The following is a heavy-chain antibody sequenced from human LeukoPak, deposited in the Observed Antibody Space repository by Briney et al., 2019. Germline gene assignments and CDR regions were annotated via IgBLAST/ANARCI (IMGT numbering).Heavy chain of an antibody. Sequence: PSETLSLTCAVYGGSFSGYYWSWIRQPPGKGLEWIGEINRSGSTNYNPSLKSRVTISVDTSKNQFSLKLSSVTAADTAVYYCARVSGWRAFDYWGQGTLVTVSS. CDR1: GGSFSGYY. V-gene: IGHV4-34*01. CDR2: INRSGST. D-gene: IGHD6-19*01. CDR3: ARVSGWRAFDY. J-gene: IGHJ4*02.